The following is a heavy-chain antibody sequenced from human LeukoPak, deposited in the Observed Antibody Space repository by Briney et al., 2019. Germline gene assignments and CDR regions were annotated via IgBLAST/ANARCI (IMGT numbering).Heavy chain of an antibody. CDR1: GYTFTSYG. D-gene: IGHD2-2*01. CDR3: ARDLQYCSSTSCYSFDY. V-gene: IGHV1-18*01. J-gene: IGHJ4*02. CDR2: ISAYNGNT. Sequence: ASVKVSCKASGYTFTSYGISWVRQAPGQGLEWMGWISAYNGNTNYAQKLQGRVTMTTDTSTSTAYMELRSLRSDDTAVYYCARDLQYCSSTSCYSFDYWGQGTLVTVSP.